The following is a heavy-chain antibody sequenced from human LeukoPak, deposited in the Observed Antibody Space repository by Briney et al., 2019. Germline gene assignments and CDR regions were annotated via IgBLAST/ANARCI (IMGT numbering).Heavy chain of an antibody. V-gene: IGHV3-64*01. CDR3: AREYCSGGRCQYYFDY. CDR1: GFTFSSYA. J-gene: IGHJ4*02. D-gene: IGHD2-15*01. CDR2: ISSDGGSP. Sequence: GGSLRLSCAASGFTFSSYAMHWVRQAPGKGLEYVSGISSDGGSPFHVNSVKGRFTISRDNSRDTLYLQMGSLRAEDMAVYYCAREYCSGGRCQYYFDYWGQGTLVTVSS.